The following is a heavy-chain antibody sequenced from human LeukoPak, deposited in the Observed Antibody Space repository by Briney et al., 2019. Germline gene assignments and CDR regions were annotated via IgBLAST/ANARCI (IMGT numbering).Heavy chain of an antibody. CDR3: AKDYCGGDCYSGCYFDL. D-gene: IGHD2-21*02. Sequence: GGSLRLSCAASGFTFSSYAMHWVRQAPGKGLEWVSGISYSSGTIAYADSVKGRFTISRDNAKNSLYLQMNSLRAEDTASYYCAKDYCGGDCYSGCYFDLWGRGTLVTVSS. CDR2: ISYSSGTI. CDR1: GFTFSSYA. V-gene: IGHV3-9*01. J-gene: IGHJ2*01.